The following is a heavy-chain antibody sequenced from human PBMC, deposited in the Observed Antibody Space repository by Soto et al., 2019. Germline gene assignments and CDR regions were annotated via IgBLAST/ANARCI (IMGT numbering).Heavy chain of an antibody. V-gene: IGHV1-3*01. CDR3: AREPEDGVPGDY. J-gene: IGHJ4*02. CDR2: IIVSHDRP. Sequence: VQLVQSGTEVKEPGASVRVSCKASGYTFTAHSLHWARQAPGQGLEWMGWIIVSHDRPRYAPQFQGRLAFETDRIGTTAYMHLTRLTPEDTAVSFCAREPEDGVPGDYWGQGTPVVVSS. CDR1: GYTFTAHS. D-gene: IGHD2-8*01.